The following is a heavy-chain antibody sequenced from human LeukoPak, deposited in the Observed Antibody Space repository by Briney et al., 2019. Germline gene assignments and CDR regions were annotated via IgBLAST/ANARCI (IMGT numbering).Heavy chain of an antibody. V-gene: IGHV3-21*01. Sequence: GGSLRLSCAASGFTFTAYTINWVRQAPGKGLEWVSYISGSTTDIYYADSVKGRFTISRDNAKRSVYLQMNSLGVEGTAVYYCTTDGVGVEGATYDNWGQGTLVSVSS. J-gene: IGHJ4*02. CDR1: GFTFTAYT. CDR2: ISGSTTDI. CDR3: TTDGVGVEGATYDN. D-gene: IGHD1-26*01.